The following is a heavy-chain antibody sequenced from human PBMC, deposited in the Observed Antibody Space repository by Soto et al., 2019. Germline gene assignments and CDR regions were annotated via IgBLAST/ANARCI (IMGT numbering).Heavy chain of an antibody. J-gene: IGHJ2*01. V-gene: IGHV1-69*08. Sequence: QDQLVQSGAEVKKPGSSVKVSCKAFGGPFSSHTFSWVRQAPGQGLEWMGRIIPALGTTTYAQKFQGRVTIRADESVTTVYMELNSLRTEDTAVYYCARPAFGDYSDFDLWGRGTLVTVSS. CDR2: IIPALGTT. CDR3: ARPAFGDYSDFDL. D-gene: IGHD4-17*01. CDR1: GGPFSSHT.